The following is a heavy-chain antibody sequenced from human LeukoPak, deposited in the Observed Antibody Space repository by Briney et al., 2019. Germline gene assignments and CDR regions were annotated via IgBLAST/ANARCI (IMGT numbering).Heavy chain of an antibody. CDR1: GGSISTYY. CDR2: IYYSGSI. D-gene: IGHD6-19*01. Sequence: SETLSLTCTVSGGSISTYYWSWIRQPPGKELEWIGYIYYSGSINYNPSLKGRVTISLDTSKNQFSLKLSSVTAADTAVYYCARGDSSDWQYFFDYWGQGTLVTASS. CDR3: ARGDSSDWQYFFDY. J-gene: IGHJ4*02. V-gene: IGHV4-59*01.